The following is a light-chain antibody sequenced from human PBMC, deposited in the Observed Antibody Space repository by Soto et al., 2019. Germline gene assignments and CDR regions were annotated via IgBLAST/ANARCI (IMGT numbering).Light chain of an antibody. CDR2: AAS. V-gene: IGKV1-12*01. CDR1: QSISSW. CDR3: QQANTFPFT. Sequence: IQMTQSPSSVSASVGARVTITCRASQSISSWLAWYQQRPGKAPKLLIHAASNLRSGVPSRFSGSGSGTDFTLTISSLQPEDFATDYCQQANTFPFTFGPGTKVDVK. J-gene: IGKJ3*01.